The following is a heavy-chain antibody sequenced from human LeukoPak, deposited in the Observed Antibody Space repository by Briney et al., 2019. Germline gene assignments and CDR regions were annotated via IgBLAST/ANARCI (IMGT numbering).Heavy chain of an antibody. Sequence: GGSLRLSCAVSGFTFSSYAMSWVRQAPGKGLEWVSAISGSGGSTYYADSVKGRFTISRDNSKNTLYLQMNSLRAGDTAVYYCAKLGAGIVVVPAANWGQGTLVTVSS. CDR3: AKLGAGIVVVPAAN. J-gene: IGHJ4*02. V-gene: IGHV3-23*01. CDR1: GFTFSSYA. D-gene: IGHD2-2*01. CDR2: ISGSGGST.